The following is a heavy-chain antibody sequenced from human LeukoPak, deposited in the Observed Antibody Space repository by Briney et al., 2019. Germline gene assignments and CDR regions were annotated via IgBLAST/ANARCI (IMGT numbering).Heavy chain of an antibody. J-gene: IGHJ4*02. Sequence: PGGSLRLSCLASGFPFSSYGMHWVRQAPGKGLEWVAVISYDGSNKYYADSVKGRFTISRDNSKNTLYLQMNSPRAEDTAVYYCARWYYYGSGSYCDYWGQGTLVTVSS. CDR2: ISYDGSNK. CDR1: GFPFSSYG. D-gene: IGHD3-10*01. CDR3: ARWYYYGSGSYCDY. V-gene: IGHV3-30*19.